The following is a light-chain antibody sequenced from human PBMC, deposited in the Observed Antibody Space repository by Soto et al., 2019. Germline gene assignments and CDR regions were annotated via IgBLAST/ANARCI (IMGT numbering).Light chain of an antibody. Sequence: DIQMTQSPSTLSASVGDRITISCRASQSIGTWLAWYQQKPGKAPNLLIYDASSLDTWVPSRFSGSGFGTDFTLTISSLQSEDFGVYHCQQYHNWWTFGQGTKVDIK. CDR3: QQYHNWWT. V-gene: IGKV1-5*01. CDR2: DAS. CDR1: QSIGTW. J-gene: IGKJ1*01.